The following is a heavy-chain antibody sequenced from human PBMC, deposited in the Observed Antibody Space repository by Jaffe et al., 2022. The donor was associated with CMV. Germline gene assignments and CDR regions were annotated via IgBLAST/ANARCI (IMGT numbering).Heavy chain of an antibody. V-gene: IGHV4-4*02. J-gene: IGHJ5*02. CDR1: GGSISSSNW. D-gene: IGHD3-3*01. CDR2: IYHSGST. Sequence: QVQLQESGPGLVKPSGTLSLTCAVSGGSISSSNWWSWVRQPPGKGLEWIGEIYHSGSTNYNPSLKSRVTISVDKSKNQFSLKLSSVTAADTAVYYCARTLGPEYDFWSGYYTGRWFDPWGQGTLVTVSS. CDR3: ARTLGPEYDFWSGYYTGRWFDP.